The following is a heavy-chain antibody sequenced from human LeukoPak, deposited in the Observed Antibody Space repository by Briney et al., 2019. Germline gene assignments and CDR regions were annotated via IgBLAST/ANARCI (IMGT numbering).Heavy chain of an antibody. CDR2: LRGDGDT. CDR3: AKASWVSSADAVL. V-gene: IGHV3-23*01. CDR1: GFTFSSYA. Sequence: GGSLRLSCAASGFTFSSYAMGWVRQAPARGLEWVSSLRGDGDTFYADSVKGRFTLSRDESRNTVYLQMNNLRVEDTAVYFCAKASWVSSADAVLWGQGTLVTVSS. J-gene: IGHJ4*02. D-gene: IGHD3-3*02.